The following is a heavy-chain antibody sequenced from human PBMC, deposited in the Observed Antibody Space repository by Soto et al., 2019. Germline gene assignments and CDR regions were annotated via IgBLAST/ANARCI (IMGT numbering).Heavy chain of an antibody. V-gene: IGHV1-2*04. Sequence: ASLKVFCKASGDTFTGYYRHWVRQAPGQGLEWIGWINPNSGGTNLAQKFQGWVTMTRNTSISTAYREKSRVTSNDTSVYYGATCMSSYGLDVWGQGTTVTVSS. CDR2: INPNSGGT. CDR1: GDTFTGYY. CDR3: ATCMSSYGLDV. J-gene: IGHJ6*02. D-gene: IGHD2-8*01.